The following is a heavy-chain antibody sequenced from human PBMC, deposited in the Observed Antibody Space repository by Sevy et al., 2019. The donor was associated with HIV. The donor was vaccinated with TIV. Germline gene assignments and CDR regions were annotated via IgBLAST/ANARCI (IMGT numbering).Heavy chain of an antibody. V-gene: IGHV4-59*01. CDR2: IFYSRST. D-gene: IGHD1-7*01. CDR3: ARGDPELFYGMDV. Sequence: SETLSLTCTVSGDSISGYYWIWIRQPPGKGLEWIGYIFYSRSTTYNPSLKSRVTISKDTSKNQFSLKLTSVTAADTAVYYCARGDPELFYGMDVWGQGTTVTVSS. J-gene: IGHJ6*02. CDR1: GDSISGYY.